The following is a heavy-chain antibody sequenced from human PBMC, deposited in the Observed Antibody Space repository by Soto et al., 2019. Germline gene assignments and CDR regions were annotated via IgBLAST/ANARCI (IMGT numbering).Heavy chain of an antibody. CDR3: AREAAAERNYYGLDV. J-gene: IGHJ6*02. CDR1: GYIFSRYG. V-gene: IGHV1-18*04. CDR2: ISGYNGNT. D-gene: IGHD6-13*01. Sequence: QVQLVQSGPEVRKPGASVKVSCKASGYIFSRYGISWVRQAPGQGLEWMAWISGYNGNTKFGERVQGRVNVTTDTSTSTAYMELRCLRSDDTAVYYCAREAAAERNYYGLDVWGQGTKVIVSS.